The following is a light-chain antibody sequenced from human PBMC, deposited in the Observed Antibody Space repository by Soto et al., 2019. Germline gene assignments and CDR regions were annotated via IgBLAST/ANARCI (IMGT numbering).Light chain of an antibody. CDR3: SAYTSSGTYV. V-gene: IGLV2-14*03. J-gene: IGLJ1*01. Sequence: QSALTQPASVSGSPGQSITISCTGTSSDVGGYNYVSWYQQHPDKAPKLMIHDVSYRPSGVSHRFSGFKSGNSASLTISGLQAEDEADYYCSAYTSSGTYVFGSGTKVTVL. CDR2: DVS. CDR1: SSDVGGYNY.